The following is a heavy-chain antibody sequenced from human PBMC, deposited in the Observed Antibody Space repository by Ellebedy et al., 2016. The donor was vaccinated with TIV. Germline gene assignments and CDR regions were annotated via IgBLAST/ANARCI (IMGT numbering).Heavy chain of an antibody. CDR1: GYTFTSYY. Sequence: ASVKVSXXASGYTFTSYYMHWVRQAPGQGLEWMGIINPSGGSTSYAQKFQGRVTMTRDTSTSTVYMELSSLRSEDTAVYYCARVPNYYDSSGFFDYWGQGTLVTVSS. CDR2: INPSGGST. CDR3: ARVPNYYDSSGFFDY. D-gene: IGHD3-22*01. J-gene: IGHJ4*02. V-gene: IGHV1-46*01.